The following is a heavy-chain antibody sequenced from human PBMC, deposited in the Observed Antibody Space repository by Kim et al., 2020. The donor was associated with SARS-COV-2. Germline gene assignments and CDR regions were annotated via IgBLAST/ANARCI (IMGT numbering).Heavy chain of an antibody. D-gene: IGHD1-26*01. J-gene: IGHJ3*02. CDR3: ARGSSGSYPRAFDI. Sequence: GGSLRLSCAASGFTFSSYWMHWVRQAPGKGLVWVSRISSDGSSTTYADSVKGRFTISRDNAKNTLYLQISSLRAEDTAVYYCARGSSGSYPRAFDIWGQGTMVTVSS. CDR1: GFTFSSYW. V-gene: IGHV3-74*01. CDR2: ISSDGSST.